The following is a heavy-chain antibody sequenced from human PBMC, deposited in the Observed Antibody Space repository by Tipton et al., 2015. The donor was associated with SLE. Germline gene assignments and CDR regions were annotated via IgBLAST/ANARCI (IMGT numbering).Heavy chain of an antibody. J-gene: IGHJ4*02. CDR1: GFTFSSYG. CDR3: ARERTGIIDY. V-gene: IGHV3-33*08. D-gene: IGHD1-14*01. Sequence: RSLRLSCAASGFTFSSYGMHWVRQAPGKGLEWVAVIWYDGSNKYYADSVKGRFTISRDNSKNTLYLQMNGLRGEDTALYYCARERTGIIDYWGQGTLVTVSS. CDR2: IWYDGSNK.